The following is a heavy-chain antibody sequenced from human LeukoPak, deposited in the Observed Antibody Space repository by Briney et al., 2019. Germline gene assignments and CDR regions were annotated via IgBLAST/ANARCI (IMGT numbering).Heavy chain of an antibody. CDR2: INSGGSSI. CDR3: ARPGYCSGGACYSK. Sequence: GGSLRPSCAGFGFSFSSYWMHWVRQAPGKGLVWVSRINSGGSSINYADSVKGRFTISRDNAKNTLYLQMNSLRAEDTAVYYCARPGYCSGGACYSKWGQGTLVTVSS. D-gene: IGHD2-15*01. V-gene: IGHV3-74*01. CDR1: GFSFSSYW. J-gene: IGHJ4*02.